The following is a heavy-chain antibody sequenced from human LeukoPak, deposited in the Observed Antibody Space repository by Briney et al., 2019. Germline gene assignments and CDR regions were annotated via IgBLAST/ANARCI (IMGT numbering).Heavy chain of an antibody. CDR3: ARGAGYSGYDWYYYYGMDV. CDR1: GGSISSGDYY. V-gene: IGHV4-30-4*01. CDR2: IYYSGST. Sequence: SETLSLTCTVSGGSISSGDYYWSWIRQPPGKGLEWIGYIYYSGSTYYNPSLKSRVTISVDTSKNRFSLRLSSVTAADTAVYYCARGAGYSGYDWYYYYGMDVWGKGTTVTVSS. D-gene: IGHD5-12*01. J-gene: IGHJ6*04.